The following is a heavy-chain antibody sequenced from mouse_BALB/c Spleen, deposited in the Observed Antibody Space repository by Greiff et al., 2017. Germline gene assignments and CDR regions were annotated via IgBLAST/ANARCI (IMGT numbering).Heavy chain of an antibody. V-gene: IGHV1-9*01. Sequence: QVQLQQSGAELMKPGASVKISCKATGYTFSSYWIEWVKQRPGHGLEWIGEILPGSGSTNYNEKFKGKATFTADTSSNTAYMQLSSLTSEDSAVYYCARATSMITTRGGFAYWGQGTLVTVSA. CDR3: ARATSMITTRGGFAY. J-gene: IGHJ3*01. CDR2: ILPGSGST. D-gene: IGHD2-4*01. CDR1: GYTFSSYW.